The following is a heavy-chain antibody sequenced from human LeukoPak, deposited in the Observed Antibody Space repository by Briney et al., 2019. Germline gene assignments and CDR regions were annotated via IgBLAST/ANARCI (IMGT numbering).Heavy chain of an antibody. D-gene: IGHD3-22*01. Sequence: GGSLRLSCAASGFTLSSYAMSWVRQAPGKGLEWVSAISGSGGSTYYADSVKGRFTISRDNSKNTLYLQMNSLRAEDTAVYYCAKIRHPSMIAVVITTGYYFDYWGQGTLVTVSS. CDR1: GFTLSSYA. J-gene: IGHJ4*02. CDR3: AKIRHPSMIAVVITTGYYFDY. V-gene: IGHV3-23*01. CDR2: ISGSGGST.